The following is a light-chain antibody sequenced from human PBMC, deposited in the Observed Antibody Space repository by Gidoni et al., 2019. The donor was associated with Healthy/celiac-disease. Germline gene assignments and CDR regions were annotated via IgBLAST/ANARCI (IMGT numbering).Light chain of an antibody. J-gene: IGKJ2*01. CDR1: PSVGNY. CDR2: SAS. V-gene: IGKV1-39*01. CDR3: HESYSPYT. Sequence: DMQMTQSPSSLSASVGDRVTITCRASPSVGNYLNWYQQKSGRAPNLLIYSASILESGVPSRFSGSGSGTDFTLTISSLQPEDSATYYCHESYSPYTFGPGTKLEIK.